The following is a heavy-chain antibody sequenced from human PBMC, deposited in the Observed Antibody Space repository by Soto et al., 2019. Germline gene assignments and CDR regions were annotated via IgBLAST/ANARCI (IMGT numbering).Heavy chain of an antibody. CDR2: ISSNGGST. J-gene: IGHJ4*02. CDR3: VREYYDYVWGSYRFDS. Sequence: EVQLVESGGGLVQPGGSLRLSCSASGFTFSSYAMHWVRQAPGKGLEYVSAISSNGGSTYYADSVKGRFTISRDNSKNTLYRQMSSLRAEDTAVYYCVREYYDYVWGSYRFDSWGQGTLVTVSS. V-gene: IGHV3-64D*06. D-gene: IGHD3-16*02. CDR1: GFTFSSYA.